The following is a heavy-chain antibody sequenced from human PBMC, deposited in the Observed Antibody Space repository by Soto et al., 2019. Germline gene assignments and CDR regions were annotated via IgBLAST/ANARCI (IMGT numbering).Heavy chain of an antibody. Sequence: SETLSLXCTVSGVSISSYYWSWIRQPPGKGLEWIGYIYYSGSTNYNPSLKSRVTISVDTSKNQFSLKLSSVTAADTAVYYCARLGFYDYGDSVDYWGQGTLVTVSS. V-gene: IGHV4-59*08. J-gene: IGHJ4*02. CDR3: ARLGFYDYGDSVDY. CDR1: GVSISSYY. CDR2: IYYSGST. D-gene: IGHD4-17*01.